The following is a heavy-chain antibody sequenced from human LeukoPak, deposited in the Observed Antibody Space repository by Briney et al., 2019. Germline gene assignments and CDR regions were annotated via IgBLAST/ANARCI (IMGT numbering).Heavy chain of an antibody. Sequence: SETLSLTCTVSGGSIRNYYWSWIRQPPGKGLEWIGYIYYSGSTNYNPSLKSRVTISVDTSKNQFSLKLSSVTAADTAVYYCARVDSSNWYDSRGYFDYWGQGTLVTVSS. J-gene: IGHJ4*02. V-gene: IGHV4-59*01. D-gene: IGHD6-13*01. CDR1: GGSIRNYY. CDR3: ARVDSSNWYDSRGYFDY. CDR2: IYYSGST.